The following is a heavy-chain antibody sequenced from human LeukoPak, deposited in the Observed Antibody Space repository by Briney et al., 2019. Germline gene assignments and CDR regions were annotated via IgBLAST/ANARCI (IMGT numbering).Heavy chain of an antibody. V-gene: IGHV4-61*02. Sequence: SQTLSLTCTVSGGSIISGSYYWSWIRQPAGKGLEWIGRIYTSGSTNYNPSLKSRVTISVDTSKNQFSLKLSSVTAADTAVYYCAREGFKVVGALQQLADYWGQGTLVTVSS. CDR3: AREGFKVVGALQQLADY. CDR2: IYTSGST. CDR1: GGSIISGSYY. J-gene: IGHJ4*02. D-gene: IGHD2-15*01.